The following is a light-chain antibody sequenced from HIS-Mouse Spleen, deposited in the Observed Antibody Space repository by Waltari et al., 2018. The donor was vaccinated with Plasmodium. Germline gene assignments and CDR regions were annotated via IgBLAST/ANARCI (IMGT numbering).Light chain of an antibody. V-gene: IGKV1-5*03. CDR1: QSISSW. J-gene: IGKJ5*01. CDR2: KAS. CDR3: QQDNSYSIT. Sequence: DIQMTKSPSTLSASVGDRVTIPCRASQSISSWLAWYQQKPWKAPKLLIYKASSLESGVPSRFRGRGAGTEFTLTISSLQPDDFSTYYCQQDNSYSITFGQGTRLEIK.